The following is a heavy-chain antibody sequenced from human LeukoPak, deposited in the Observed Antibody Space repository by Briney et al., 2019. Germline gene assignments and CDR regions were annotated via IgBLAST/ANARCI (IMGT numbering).Heavy chain of an antibody. CDR2: IYYSGST. J-gene: IGHJ4*02. CDR3: ARVRGYSYGSRGYFDY. V-gene: IGHV4-59*12. D-gene: IGHD5-18*01. Sequence: KPSETLSLTCTVSGGSISSYYWSWIRQPPGKGLEWIAYIYYSGSTSYNPSLKSRVTISVDTSKNQFSLKLSSVTAADTAVYYCARVRGYSYGSRGYFDYWGQGTLVTVSS. CDR1: GGSISSYY.